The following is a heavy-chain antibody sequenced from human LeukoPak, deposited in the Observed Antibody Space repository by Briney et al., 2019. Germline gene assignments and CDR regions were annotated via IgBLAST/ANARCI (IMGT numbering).Heavy chain of an antibody. CDR3: ARDTLWFGELLYGAWFDP. Sequence: ASVKVSCKASGYTFTGYYMHWVRQAPGQGLEWMGWINPNSGGTNYAQKFQGGVTMTRDTSISTAYMELSRLRSDDTAVYYCARDTLWFGELLYGAWFDPWGQGTLVTVSS. CDR2: INPNSGGT. J-gene: IGHJ5*02. CDR1: GYTFTGYY. V-gene: IGHV1-2*02. D-gene: IGHD3-10*01.